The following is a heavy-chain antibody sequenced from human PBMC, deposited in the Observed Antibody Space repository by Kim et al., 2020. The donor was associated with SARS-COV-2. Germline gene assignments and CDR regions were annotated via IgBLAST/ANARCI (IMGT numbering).Heavy chain of an antibody. Sequence: SETLSLTCTVSGGSISSSSYYWGWIRQPPGKGLEWIGSIYYSGSTYYNPSLKSRVTISVDTSKNQFSLKLSSVTAADTAVYYCARGVYDSSGYYYDPWYYWGQGTLVTVSS. CDR3: ARGVYDSSGYYYDPWYY. CDR1: GGSISSSSYY. CDR2: IYYSGST. J-gene: IGHJ4*02. V-gene: IGHV4-39*07. D-gene: IGHD3-22*01.